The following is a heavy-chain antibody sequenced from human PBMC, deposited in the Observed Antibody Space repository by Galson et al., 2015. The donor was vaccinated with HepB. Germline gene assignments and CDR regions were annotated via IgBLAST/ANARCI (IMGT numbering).Heavy chain of an antibody. V-gene: IGHV3-30*18. D-gene: IGHD2-21*02. J-gene: IGHJ4*02. Sequence: SLRLSCAASGFTFSSYGMHWVRQAPGKGLEWVAVISYDGSNKYYADSVKGRFTISRDNSKNTLYLQMNSLRAEDTAVYYCAKDKEYPPPVTGDYWGQGTLVTVSS. CDR2: ISYDGSNK. CDR3: AKDKEYPPPVTGDY. CDR1: GFTFSSYG.